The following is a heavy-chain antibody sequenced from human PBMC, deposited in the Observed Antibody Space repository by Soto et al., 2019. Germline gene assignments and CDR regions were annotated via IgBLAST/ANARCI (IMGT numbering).Heavy chain of an antibody. CDR2: IRSQSDGGSG. CDR1: GFTFHNAW. Sequence: EVQLEESGGGVVMPGGSLRLSCAASGFTFHNAWINWVRKPPGGWLEWDDRIRSQSDGGSGDYAAAVNGRFVVSRDDSKDMVYRQMNSLTIEITAVYYCTTDSRPTVTEVRFYFWCHGTLGTVSS. J-gene: IGHJ4*01. D-gene: IGHD4-17*01. V-gene: IGHV3-15*07. CDR3: TTDSRPTVTEVRFYF.